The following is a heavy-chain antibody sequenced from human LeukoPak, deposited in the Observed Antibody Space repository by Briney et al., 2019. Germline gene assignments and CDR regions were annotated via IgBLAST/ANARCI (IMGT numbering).Heavy chain of an antibody. CDR1: GFTFINYG. D-gene: IGHD3-22*01. V-gene: IGHV3-23*01. J-gene: IGHJ4*02. CDR3: ARKAARTSGYDY. CDR2: IADGGEAT. Sequence: GASLRLSCALSGFTFINYGISWVRQAPGIGLEWVSVIADGGEATYYADSVKGRFTISRDYSKSTLYLQMNSLRAEDTAVYYCARKAARTSGYDYWGQGILVTVSS.